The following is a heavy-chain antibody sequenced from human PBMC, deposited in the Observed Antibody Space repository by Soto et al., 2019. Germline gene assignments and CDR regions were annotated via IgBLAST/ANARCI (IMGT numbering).Heavy chain of an antibody. Sequence: EVQLVESGGGFVQPGGSLRLSCAASGFDFSNSWMHWVRQVPGKGLVWVSHINSDGSSTTYADSVKGRFTISRDNARTTVYLQLDSLTVEDTAVYYCARDKSYALAVWGQGTTVTVSS. CDR2: INSDGSST. V-gene: IGHV3-74*03. J-gene: IGHJ6*02. CDR3: ARDKSYALAV. CDR1: GFDFSNSW. D-gene: IGHD4-17*01.